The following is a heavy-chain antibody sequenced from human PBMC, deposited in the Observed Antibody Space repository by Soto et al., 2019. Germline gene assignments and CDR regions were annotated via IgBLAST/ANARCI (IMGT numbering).Heavy chain of an antibody. CDR1: GFTFSSYS. CDR3: ARNPYYYDPSGYYY. J-gene: IGHJ4*02. Sequence: EVQLVESGGGLVKPGGSLRLSCAASGFTFSSYSMNWVRQAPGKGLEWVSSISSSSSFIYYADSLKGRFTISRDNAKNSLYLQMNSLRAEDTAVYYCARNPYYYDPSGYYYWGQGTLVTVSS. V-gene: IGHV3-21*01. D-gene: IGHD3-22*01. CDR2: ISSSSSFI.